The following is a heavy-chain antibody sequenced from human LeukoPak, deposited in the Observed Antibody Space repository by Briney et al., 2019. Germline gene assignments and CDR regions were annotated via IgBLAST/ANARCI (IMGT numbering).Heavy chain of an antibody. CDR1: GYTFTSYG. J-gene: IGHJ6*02. CDR3: ARRTGCSSSGTPKLYYYGMDV. Sequence: VKVSCKASGYTFTSYGISWVRQAPGQGLEWMGWISAYNGNTNYAQKLQGRVTMTTDTSTSTAYMELRSLRSDDTAVYYCARRTGCSSSGTPKLYYYGMDVWGQGTTVTVSS. D-gene: IGHD6-13*01. V-gene: IGHV1-18*01. CDR2: ISAYNGNT.